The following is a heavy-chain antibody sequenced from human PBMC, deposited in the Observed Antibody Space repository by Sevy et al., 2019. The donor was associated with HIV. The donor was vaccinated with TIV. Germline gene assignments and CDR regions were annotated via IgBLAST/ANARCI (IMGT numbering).Heavy chain of an antibody. CDR2: IKQDGSEK. D-gene: IGHD6-25*01. Sequence: GGSLRLSCAASGFTFSSYWMSWVRQAPGKGLEWVANIKQDGSEKYYVDSVKGRFTISRDNAKNSLYLQMNSLRAEDSVVFYCPRDGVVTAQAALYYYYGMDVWGQGTTVTVSS. V-gene: IGHV3-7*01. CDR3: PRDGVVTAQAALYYYYGMDV. J-gene: IGHJ6*02. CDR1: GFTFSSYW.